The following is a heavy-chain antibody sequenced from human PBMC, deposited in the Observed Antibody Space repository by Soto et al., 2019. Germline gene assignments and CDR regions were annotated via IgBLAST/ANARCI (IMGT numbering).Heavy chain of an antibody. CDR1: GYTFTSYL. D-gene: IGHD5-12*01. Sequence: ASVKVSCKASGYTFTSYLMHWLRQAPGQRLEWMGWINGGNGDTKYSQKFQGRVTITRDTSASTAHMEVSSLRSEDTAVYYCPRDLGTDIVATVAGYWGQGTLVTVSS. V-gene: IGHV1-3*01. CDR2: INGGNGDT. J-gene: IGHJ4*02. CDR3: PRDLGTDIVATVAGY.